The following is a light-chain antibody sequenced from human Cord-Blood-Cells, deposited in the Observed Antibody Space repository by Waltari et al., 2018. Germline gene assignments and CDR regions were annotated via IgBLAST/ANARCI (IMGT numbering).Light chain of an antibody. CDR1: SSDVGGYNY. J-gene: IGLJ2*01. CDR2: DVS. Sequence: QSALTQPRSVSGSPGQSVTIPCTGTSSDVGGYNYVSWYQQHPGKAPKLMIYDVSKRPSGVPDRFSGSKSGNTASLTISGLQAEDEADYYCCSYAGSFGGGTKLTVL. CDR3: CSYAGS. V-gene: IGLV2-11*01.